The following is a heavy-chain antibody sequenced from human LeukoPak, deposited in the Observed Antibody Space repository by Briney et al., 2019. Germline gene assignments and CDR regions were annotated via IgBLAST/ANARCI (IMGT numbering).Heavy chain of an antibody. J-gene: IGHJ4*02. CDR3: ARARGNYYGSGSYYNPYY. Sequence: PGGSLRLSCAASGCTFSSYSMNWVRQAPGKGLEWVSSISSSSSYIYYADSVKGRFTISRGNAKNSLYLQMNSLRAEDTAVYYCARARGNYYGSGSYYNPYYWGQGTLVTVSS. V-gene: IGHV3-21*01. CDR2: ISSSSSYI. D-gene: IGHD3-10*01. CDR1: GCTFSSYS.